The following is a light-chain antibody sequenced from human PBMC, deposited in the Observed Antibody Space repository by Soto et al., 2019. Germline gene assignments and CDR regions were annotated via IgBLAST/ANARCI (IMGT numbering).Light chain of an antibody. Sequence: QSVLTQPPSASGTPGQRVTISCSGSSSNIRSNTVNWYHQLPGTAPKLLIYNNNQRPSGVPDRYSGSTSGTSASLAISGLQSEDEADYYCAAWDDSLNGWVFGGGTKLTVL. J-gene: IGLJ3*02. CDR3: AAWDDSLNGWV. CDR1: SSNIRSNT. V-gene: IGLV1-44*01. CDR2: NNN.